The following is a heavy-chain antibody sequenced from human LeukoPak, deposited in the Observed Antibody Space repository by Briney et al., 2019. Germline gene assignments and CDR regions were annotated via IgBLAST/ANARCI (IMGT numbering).Heavy chain of an antibody. D-gene: IGHD4-17*01. Sequence: GGSLTLSCTTSGFTFGNYWMYWVRQAPGKGLMWVSRIMSDGTGITYTDSVEGRFTISRDNAKNTLYLQMNSLRDEDTAVYYCVRGQTIDYWGQGTLVTVSS. J-gene: IGHJ4*02. V-gene: IGHV3-74*01. CDR2: IMSDGTGI. CDR1: GFTFGNYW. CDR3: VRGQTIDY.